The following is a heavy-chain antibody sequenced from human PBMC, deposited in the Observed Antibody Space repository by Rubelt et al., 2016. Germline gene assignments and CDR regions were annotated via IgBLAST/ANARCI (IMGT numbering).Heavy chain of an antibody. CDR3: ARRYSQLWSTLYFDY. Sequence: ADSVKGRFTISRDNAKNSLYLQMNSLRAEDTAVYYCARRYSQLWSTLYFDYWGQGTLVTVSS. V-gene: IGHV3-11*06. D-gene: IGHD5-18*01. J-gene: IGHJ4*02.